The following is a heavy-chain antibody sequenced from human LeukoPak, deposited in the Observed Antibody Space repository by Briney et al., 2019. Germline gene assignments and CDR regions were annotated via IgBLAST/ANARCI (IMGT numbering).Heavy chain of an antibody. Sequence: ASVTVSFKASGYTFTSYGISWVRQAPGQGLEWMGWISDYNGNTNYAQNFEGRVTITTDTSTTTAFMELRSLRPDDTAVFYCARSDGWLSNTPFDYWGQGTLVTVSS. J-gene: IGHJ4*02. CDR2: ISDYNGNT. CDR3: ARSDGWLSNTPFDY. V-gene: IGHV1-18*01. CDR1: GYTFTSYG. D-gene: IGHD3-22*01.